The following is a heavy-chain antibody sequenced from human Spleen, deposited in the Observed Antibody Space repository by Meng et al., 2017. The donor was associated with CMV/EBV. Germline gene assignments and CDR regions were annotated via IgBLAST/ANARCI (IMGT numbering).Heavy chain of an antibody. CDR1: GGSISSGDYY. Sequence: QLPLQESGPGLVKPSGTLSLTCTVSGGSISSGDYYWSWIRQPPGKGLEWIGYIYYSGSTYYNPSLKSRVTISVDTSKNQFSLKLSSVTAADTAVYYCARDSVFGLGTGTPFDPWGQGTLVTVSS. CDR2: IYYSGST. J-gene: IGHJ5*02. CDR3: ARDSVFGLGTGTPFDP. D-gene: IGHD1-1*01. V-gene: IGHV4-30-4*08.